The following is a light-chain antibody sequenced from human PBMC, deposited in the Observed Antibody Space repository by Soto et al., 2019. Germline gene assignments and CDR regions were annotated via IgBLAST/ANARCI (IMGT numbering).Light chain of an antibody. Sequence: QSALTQPASVSWSPGQSITISCTGTSSDVGGYNYVSWYQQHPGKAPKLMIYEVSNRPSGVSNRFSGSKSGNTASLTISGRQAEDEADYYCSSYTSSSTLVFGGGTKVTVL. CDR2: EVS. CDR1: SSDVGGYNY. CDR3: SSYTSSSTLV. V-gene: IGLV2-14*01. J-gene: IGLJ3*02.